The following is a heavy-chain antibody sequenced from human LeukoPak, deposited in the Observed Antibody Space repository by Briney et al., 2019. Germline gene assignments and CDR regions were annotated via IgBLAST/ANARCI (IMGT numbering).Heavy chain of an antibody. V-gene: IGHV4-59*08. Sequence: SGTLSLTCTVSGGSISTYYWSWIRQPPGKGLEWLGYIYYSGITNYNPSLKSRVTISVDTSKNQFSLKLSSVTAADTAVYYCARRMIVGNGAFDIWGQGTMVTVSS. D-gene: IGHD3-22*01. CDR3: ARRMIVGNGAFDI. CDR1: GGSISTYY. J-gene: IGHJ3*02. CDR2: IYYSGIT.